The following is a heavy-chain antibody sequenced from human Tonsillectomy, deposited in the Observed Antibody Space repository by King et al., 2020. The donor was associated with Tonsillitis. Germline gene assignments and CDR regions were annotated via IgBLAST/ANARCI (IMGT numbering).Heavy chain of an antibody. V-gene: IGHV3-33*01. CDR1: GFTFSSYG. CDR3: HAYDSSGPVDY. J-gene: IGHJ4*02. D-gene: IGHD3-22*01. Sequence: QVQLVESGGGVVQPGRSLRLSCAASGFTFSSYGIHWVRQAPGKGLEWVAVIWYDGSNKYYADSVKGRFTISRDNSKNTLYLQMNSLRAEDTVVYYCHAYDSSGPVDYWGQGTLVTVSS. CDR2: IWYDGSNK.